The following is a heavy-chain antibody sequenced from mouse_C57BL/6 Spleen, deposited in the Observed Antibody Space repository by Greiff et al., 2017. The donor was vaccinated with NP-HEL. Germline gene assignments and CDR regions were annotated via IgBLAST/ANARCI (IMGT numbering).Heavy chain of an antibody. D-gene: IGHD2-4*01. Sequence: QVHVKQSGAELVRPGASVTLSCKASGYTFTDYEMHWVKQTPVHGLEWIGAIDPETGGTAYNQKFKGKAILTADKSSSTAYMELRSLTSEDSAVYYCTRQAPYDYDGGLAWFAYWGQGTLVTVSA. CDR2: IDPETGGT. J-gene: IGHJ3*01. V-gene: IGHV1-15*01. CDR1: GYTFTDYE. CDR3: TRQAPYDYDGGLAWFAY.